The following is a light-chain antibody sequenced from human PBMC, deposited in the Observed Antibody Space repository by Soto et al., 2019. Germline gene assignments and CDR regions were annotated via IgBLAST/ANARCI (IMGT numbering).Light chain of an antibody. CDR2: EVS. CDR3: SSYTSGSTPWV. V-gene: IGLV2-14*01. CDR1: SSDVVNYNY. Sequence: QPASVSGSPGQSITISCTGSSSDVVNYNYVSWYQQHPGKAPKLMIYEVSNRPSGVSNRFSGSKSGNTASLTISGLQAEDEAIYYCSSYTSGSTPWVFGGGTKLTVL. J-gene: IGLJ3*02.